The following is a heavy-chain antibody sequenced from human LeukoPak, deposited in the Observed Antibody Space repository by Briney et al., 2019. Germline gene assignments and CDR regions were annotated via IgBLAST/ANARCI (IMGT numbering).Heavy chain of an antibody. CDR1: AFTFSSYA. J-gene: IGHJ5*02. Sequence: PGGSLRLSCAASAFTFSSYAVHWVRQAPGKGLEWVSAISGSGGSTYYADSVKGRFTISRDNSKNTLYLQMNSLRAEDTAVYYCAKDVLRGYYPNHWGQGTLINVSS. D-gene: IGHD3-22*01. CDR3: AKDVLRGYYPNH. CDR2: ISGSGGST. V-gene: IGHV3-23*01.